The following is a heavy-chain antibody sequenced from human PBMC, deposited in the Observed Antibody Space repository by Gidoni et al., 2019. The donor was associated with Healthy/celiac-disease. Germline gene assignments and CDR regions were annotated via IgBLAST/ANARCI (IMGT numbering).Heavy chain of an antibody. J-gene: IGHJ4*02. D-gene: IGHD2-15*01. CDR3: ARWREAYCSGGSCYQLFDY. Sequence: EVQLVQSGAEVKKPGESLRISCKGSGYSFTSYWISWVRQMPGKGLEWMGRIDPSDSYTNYSPSFQGHVTISADKSISTAYLQWSSLKASDTAMYYCARWREAYCSGGSCYQLFDYWGQGTLVTVSS. CDR2: IDPSDSYT. CDR1: GYSFTSYW. V-gene: IGHV5-10-1*03.